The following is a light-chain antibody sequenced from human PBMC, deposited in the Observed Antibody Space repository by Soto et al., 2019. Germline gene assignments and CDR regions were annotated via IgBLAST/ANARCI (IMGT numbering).Light chain of an antibody. J-gene: IGKJ5*01. CDR2: DAF. CDR3: HQRSSWPIT. Sequence: PQSPATLSVSPGERATLSCRASQSVTTNMAWYQQKPGQAPRLLIYDAFNRATGIPARFSGSGSGTDFTLTISSLEPEDFAVYYCHQRSSWPITFGQGTRLEI. CDR1: QSVTTN. V-gene: IGKV3-11*01.